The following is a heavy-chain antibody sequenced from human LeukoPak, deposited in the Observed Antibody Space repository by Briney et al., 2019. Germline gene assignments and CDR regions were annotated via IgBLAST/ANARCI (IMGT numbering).Heavy chain of an antibody. D-gene: IGHD3-9*01. CDR3: ARAGGTYYDILTGYRNTDAFDI. CDR2: ISSSSSYI. V-gene: IGHV3-21*01. CDR1: GFTFSSYS. Sequence: PGGSLRLSCAASGFTFSSYSMNWVRQAPGKGLEWVSSISSSSSYIYYADSVKGRFTISRDNAKNSLYLQMNSLRAEDTAVYYCARAGGTYYDILTGYRNTDAFDIWGQGTMVTVSS. J-gene: IGHJ3*02.